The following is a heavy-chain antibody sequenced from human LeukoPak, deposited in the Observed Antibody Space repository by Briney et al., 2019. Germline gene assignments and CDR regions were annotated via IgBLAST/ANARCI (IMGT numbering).Heavy chain of an antibody. D-gene: IGHD3-16*02. Sequence: GGSLRLSCSASGFTFSNFGMHWVRQAPGKGLEWVADIWYDGSKKYYADSVKGRFTISKDNSKNTLYLQLNSLRAEDTAVYYCARNGGGSYHGDYWGQGTLVTVS. CDR2: IWYDGSKK. CDR1: GFTFSNFG. CDR3: ARNGGGSYHGDY. V-gene: IGHV3-33*01. J-gene: IGHJ4*02.